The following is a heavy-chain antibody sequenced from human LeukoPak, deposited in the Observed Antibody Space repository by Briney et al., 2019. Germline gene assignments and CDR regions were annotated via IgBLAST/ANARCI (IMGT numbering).Heavy chain of an antibody. CDR2: IKQDGSEK. V-gene: IGHV3-7*05. CDR1: GFTFSRYT. Sequence: GGSLRLSCAASGFTFSRYTIHWVRQTPEKGLEWLANIKQDGSEKVYVDSVKGRFTISRDNAQTSLYLHMNSLRAEDTAVYYCARDPYSSSWSYGMDVWGQGTTVTVSS. D-gene: IGHD6-13*01. J-gene: IGHJ6*02. CDR3: ARDPYSSSWSYGMDV.